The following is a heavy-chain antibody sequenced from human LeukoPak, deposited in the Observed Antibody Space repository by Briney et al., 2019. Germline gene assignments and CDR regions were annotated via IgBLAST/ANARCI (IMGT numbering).Heavy chain of an antibody. Sequence: GGSLRLSCEASGFTFSSYWMHWVRQAPGKGLVWVSRIKSDGTYTTYADSVKGRFTISRDNAKNTLYLQMNSLRADDTAVYYCARDSSYGYDYWGQGTLVTVSS. D-gene: IGHD5-18*01. J-gene: IGHJ4*02. CDR2: IKSDGTYT. CDR3: ARDSSYGYDY. V-gene: IGHV3-74*01. CDR1: GFTFSSYW.